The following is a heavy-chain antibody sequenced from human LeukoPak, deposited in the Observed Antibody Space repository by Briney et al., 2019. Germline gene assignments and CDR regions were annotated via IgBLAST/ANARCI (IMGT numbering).Heavy chain of an antibody. CDR1: GGSISSYY. CDR3: ARDLRFLEWFGGYYMDV. Sequence: PSETLSLTCTVSGGSISSYYWSWIRQPAGKGLEWIGRIYTSGSTNYNPSLKSRVTMSVDTSKNQFSLKLSSVTAADTAVYYCARDLRFLEWFGGYYMDVWAKGPRSPSP. D-gene: IGHD3-3*01. CDR2: IYTSGST. V-gene: IGHV4-4*07. J-gene: IGHJ6*03.